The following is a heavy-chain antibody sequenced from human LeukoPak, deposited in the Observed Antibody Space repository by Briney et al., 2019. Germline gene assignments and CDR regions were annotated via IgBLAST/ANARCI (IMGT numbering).Heavy chain of an antibody. J-gene: IGHJ6*03. CDR3: ARGRRIDWPYYYMDV. CDR2: INPNSGGT. Sequence: GASVTVSCMASGYTFTRYYIHWLRPAPGQGVAWMGWINPNSGGTNYPQKFQDRVTMTRNTSLRTAYMEPSRLRADDTAVYFFARGRRIDWPYYYMDVWGKGTTVTVS. CDR1: GYTFTRYY. V-gene: IGHV1-2*02. D-gene: IGHD3-9*01.